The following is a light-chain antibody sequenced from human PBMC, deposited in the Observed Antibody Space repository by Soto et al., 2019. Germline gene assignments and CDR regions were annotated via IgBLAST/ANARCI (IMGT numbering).Light chain of an antibody. V-gene: IGLV1-51*01. J-gene: IGLJ2*01. CDR3: GAWDSSLSVVV. CDR1: SANIGNNY. Sequence: QSVLTQPPLVSAAPGQKVTISCSGSSANIGNNYVSWYQQLPGTAPKLVIYDSDKRPSEIPDRFSASKSGTSATLDITGLQTGDEADYYCGAWDSSLSVVVFGGGTKVTVL. CDR2: DSD.